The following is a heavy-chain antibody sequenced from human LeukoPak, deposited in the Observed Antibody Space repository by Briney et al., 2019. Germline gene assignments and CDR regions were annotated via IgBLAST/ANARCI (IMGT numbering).Heavy chain of an antibody. CDR3: ARDLGNSGWYTFDY. CDR2: TYYRSKWYY. V-gene: IGHV6-1*01. D-gene: IGHD6-19*01. J-gene: IGHJ4*02. Sequence: SQTLSLTCAISGDSISSNNGAWNWIRQSSSRGLEWLGRTYYRSKWYYDYAESMKARITINPDTSENQFSLQLNSVTPEDTAVYYFARDLGNSGWYTFDYWGQGTLVTVSS. CDR1: GDSISSNNGA.